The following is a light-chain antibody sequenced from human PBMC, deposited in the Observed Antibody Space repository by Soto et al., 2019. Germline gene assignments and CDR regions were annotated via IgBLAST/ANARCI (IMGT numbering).Light chain of an antibody. V-gene: IGLV2-11*01. CDR2: DVT. CDR3: CSYAGSFTWV. CDR1: SSDVGSYSR. J-gene: IGLJ3*02. Sequence: QSALTQPPSVSGSPGQSVTISCTGTSSDVGSYSRVSWNQQPPGKAPKLMIYDVTKRPSGVPDRFSGSKSGNTASLTISGLQAEDEADYYCCSYAGSFTWVFGGGTKVTVL.